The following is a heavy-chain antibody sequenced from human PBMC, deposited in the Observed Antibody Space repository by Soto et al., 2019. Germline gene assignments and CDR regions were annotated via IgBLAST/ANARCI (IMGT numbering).Heavy chain of an antibody. CDR1: GGSISSSSYY. Sequence: SETLSLTCTVSGGSISSSSYYWGWIRRPPGKGLEWIGSIYYSGSTYYNPSLKSRVTISVDTSKNQFSLKLSSVTAADTAVYYCARLAGIAVGLSARWFDPWGQGTLVTVSS. V-gene: IGHV4-39*01. CDR2: IYYSGST. D-gene: IGHD6-19*01. J-gene: IGHJ5*02. CDR3: ARLAGIAVGLSARWFDP.